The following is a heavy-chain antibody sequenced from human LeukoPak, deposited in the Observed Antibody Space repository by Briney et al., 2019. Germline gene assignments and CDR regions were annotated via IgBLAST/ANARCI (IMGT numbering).Heavy chain of an antibody. CDR2: ISYDGSNK. CDR3: AKDFSVAMDYFDY. CDR1: GFTFSSYG. V-gene: IGHV3-30*18. D-gene: IGHD6-19*01. Sequence: GGSLRLSCAASGFTFSSYGMHWVRQAPGKGLEWVAVISYDGSNKYYADSVKGRFTISRDNSKNTLYLQMNSLRAEDTAVYYCAKDFSVAMDYFDYWGQGTLVTVSS. J-gene: IGHJ4*02.